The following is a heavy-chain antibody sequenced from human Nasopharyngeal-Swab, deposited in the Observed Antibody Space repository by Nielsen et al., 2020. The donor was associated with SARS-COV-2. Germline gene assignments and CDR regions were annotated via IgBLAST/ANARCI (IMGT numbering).Heavy chain of an antibody. CDR2: MNPNSGNT. J-gene: IGHJ4*02. CDR1: GYTFTSYG. CDR3: ARGRAPSPLGYCTNGVCREDLDY. V-gene: IGHV1-8*03. Sequence: ASVKVSCKASGYTFTSYGISWVRQATGQGLEWMGWMNPNSGNTGYAQKFQGRVTITRNTSISTAYMELSSLRSEDTAVYYCARGRAPSPLGYCTNGVCREDLDYWGQGTLVTVSS. D-gene: IGHD2-8*01.